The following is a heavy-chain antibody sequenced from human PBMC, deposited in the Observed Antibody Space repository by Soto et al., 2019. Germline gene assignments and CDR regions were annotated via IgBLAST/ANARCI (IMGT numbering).Heavy chain of an antibody. J-gene: IGHJ4*02. CDR1: SGSFGGYY. CDR2: ISQSGNT. D-gene: IGHD2-21*02. V-gene: IGHV4-34*01. CDR3: ARQRTSVVTQAYFDV. Sequence: SETLSLTCSLYSGSFGGYYWSWIRQPPGKGLEWIGEISQSGNTNYSPSLKSRVSMSIDTSKDQFSLKLKSVTAADTALYFCARQRTSVVTQAYFDVWGPGSLVTVSS.